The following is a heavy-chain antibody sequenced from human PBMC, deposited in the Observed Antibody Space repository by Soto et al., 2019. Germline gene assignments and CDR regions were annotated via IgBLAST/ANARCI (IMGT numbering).Heavy chain of an antibody. CDR2: IIPIFGTA. D-gene: IGHD3-10*01. CDR1: GGTFSSYA. CDR3: ATKAEYYGSGTPHPGMDV. Sequence: SVPVSCPPSGGTFSSYAISCVRQAPGQGLEWMGGIIPIFGTANYAQKFQGRVTITADESTSTAYMELSSLRSEDTAVYYCATKAEYYGSGTPHPGMDVWGQGTTVTVS. J-gene: IGHJ6*02. V-gene: IGHV1-69*13.